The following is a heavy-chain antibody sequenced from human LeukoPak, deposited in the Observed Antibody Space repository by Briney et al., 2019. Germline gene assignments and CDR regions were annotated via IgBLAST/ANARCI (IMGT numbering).Heavy chain of an antibody. J-gene: IGHJ3*02. V-gene: IGHV3-43*02. CDR1: GFTFDDYA. Sequence: GGSLRLSCVASGFTFDDYAMHWVRQAPGKGLEWVSLISRNGGSTYYADSVKGRFTISRDNSKNSLYLLMNSLRTEDTALYYCATPDAFDIWGQGTMVTVSS. CDR2: ISRNGGST. CDR3: ATPDAFDI.